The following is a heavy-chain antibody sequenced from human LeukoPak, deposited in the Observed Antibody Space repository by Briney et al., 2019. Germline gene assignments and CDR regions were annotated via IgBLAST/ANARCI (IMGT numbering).Heavy chain of an antibody. CDR3: ARDFGEQKGGGGPFDY. Sequence: PSETLSLTCAVSGGSISSSNWWSWVRQAPGKRLEWVSTISGSGGGTYYADSVKGRFTISRDNSKNTLYLQMNSLRAEDTAVYYCARDFGEQKGGGGPFDYWGQGTLVTVSS. J-gene: IGHJ4*02. CDR2: ISGSGGGT. CDR1: GGSISSSN. D-gene: IGHD1/OR15-1a*01. V-gene: IGHV3-23*01.